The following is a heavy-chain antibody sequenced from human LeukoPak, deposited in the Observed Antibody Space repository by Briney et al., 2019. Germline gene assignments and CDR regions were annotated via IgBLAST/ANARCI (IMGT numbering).Heavy chain of an antibody. V-gene: IGHV4-61*02. D-gene: IGHD3-22*01. CDR3: ARVVEDYYDSSGYYYYFDY. CDR2: IYSSGST. J-gene: IGHJ4*02. CDR1: GGSISSGSYY. Sequence: SETLSLTCTVSGGSISSGSYYGSWIRQPTGRGLEWIGRIYSSGSTNYNPSLKSRVTISVDTSKNQFSLKLSSVTAADTAVYYCARVVEDYYDSSGYYYYFDYWGQGTLVTVSS.